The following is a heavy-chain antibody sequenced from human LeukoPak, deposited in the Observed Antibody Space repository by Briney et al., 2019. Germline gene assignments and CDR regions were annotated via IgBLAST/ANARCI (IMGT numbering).Heavy chain of an antibody. V-gene: IGHV1-18*01. CDR1: RYTLTTYG. CDR3: ARDRAGTSDY. CDR2: ISAYNGNT. D-gene: IGHD6-19*01. Sequence: ASVKVSCKASRYTLTTYGISWVRQAPGQGLECMGWISAYNGNTNYAQKVQRRVSMTTDTSTSTAYMALRSLRSDDTVVYYCARDRAGTSDYWGQGTLVTVSS. J-gene: IGHJ4*02.